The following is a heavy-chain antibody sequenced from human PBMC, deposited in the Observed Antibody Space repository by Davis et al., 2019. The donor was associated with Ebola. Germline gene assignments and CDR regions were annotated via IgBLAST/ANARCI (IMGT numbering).Heavy chain of an antibody. CDR3: ARSGLSFGVVKYHYGMDV. CDR2: ISGSGGTT. Sequence: PGGSLRLSCTASGFIFSSYAMHWVRQAPGKGLEWVSAISGSGGTTYYAGSVKGRFTVSRDNSKKTMYLQMNSLRAEDTAVYYCARSGLSFGVVKYHYGMDVWGKGTTVTVSS. J-gene: IGHJ6*04. D-gene: IGHD3-3*01. CDR1: GFIFSSYA. V-gene: IGHV3-23*01.